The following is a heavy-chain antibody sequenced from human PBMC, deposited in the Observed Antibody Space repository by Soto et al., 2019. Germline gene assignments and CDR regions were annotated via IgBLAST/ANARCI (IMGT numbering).Heavy chain of an antibody. CDR2: IYHTGGT. Sequence: QVQLQESGPGLVKPSGTLSLTCAVSGVSISSDNWWSWVRQPPGKGLEWMGEIYHTGGTFYNPSLKSRVTVSLDKSNNQFSLRLTSVTAADTAVYYCAKNTCHGGRCDTAFQIWGQGTTVTVSP. J-gene: IGHJ3*02. CDR3: AKNTCHGGRCDTAFQI. CDR1: GVSISSDNW. D-gene: IGHD2-15*01. V-gene: IGHV4-4*02.